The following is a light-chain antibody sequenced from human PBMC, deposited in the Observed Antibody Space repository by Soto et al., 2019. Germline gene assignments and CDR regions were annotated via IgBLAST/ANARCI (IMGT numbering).Light chain of an antibody. J-gene: IGKJ2*01. V-gene: IGKV4-1*01. CDR3: QQYYSTPYT. Sequence: DIVMTQSADSLAVSLGERATINCKSSQSVLYRSNNKNYLAWYQQKPGRPPKLLIYWASTRESGVPDRFSGSGSGTDFTLTISSLQAEDVAVYYCQQYYSTPYTFGQGTKLEIK. CDR2: WAS. CDR1: QSVLYRSNNKNY.